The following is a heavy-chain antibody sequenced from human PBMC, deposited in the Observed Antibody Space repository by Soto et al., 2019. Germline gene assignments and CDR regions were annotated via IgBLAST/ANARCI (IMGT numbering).Heavy chain of an antibody. V-gene: IGHV4-31*03. J-gene: IGHJ4*02. CDR1: GGSISSGTSY. Sequence: QVQLQKSGPGLVKPSQTLSLTCNVSGGSISSGTSYWTWIRQHPGEGLEWIGHIYFTGATYSNPSLRSRLTMSVDTSKNQFSLKLTSVTAADTATYYCASIPRRGYSYGIDYWGQGTLVTVSS. D-gene: IGHD2-21*02. CDR2: IYFTGAT. CDR3: ASIPRRGYSYGIDY.